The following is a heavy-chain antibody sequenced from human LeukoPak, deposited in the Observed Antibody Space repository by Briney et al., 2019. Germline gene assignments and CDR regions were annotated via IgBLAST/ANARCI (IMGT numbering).Heavy chain of an antibody. Sequence: AGSLRLSCAASGFTFSSYGMHRFRQAPPKELVGVAVISYHGSNTYYADSVKGRFTISVDNSKNTLYLQMNSLRAEDTAVYYCAKEIAVAGTRSFDPWGQGTLVTVSS. CDR3: AKEIAVAGTRSFDP. CDR2: ISYHGSNT. V-gene: IGHV3-30*18. D-gene: IGHD6-19*01. J-gene: IGHJ5*02. CDR1: GFTFSSYG.